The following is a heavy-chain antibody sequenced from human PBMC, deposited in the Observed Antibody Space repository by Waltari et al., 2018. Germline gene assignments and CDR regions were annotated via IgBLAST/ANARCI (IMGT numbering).Heavy chain of an antibody. Sequence: QVQLVQSGGEVKKPGSSVKVSCKSSGRPVSSYAISWLRQAPVQGLEWMGRIIPIFGTANYAQKFQGRVTITADKSTSTAYMELTSLRSEDTAVYYCARGGWELLEDAFDIWGQGTMVTVSS. J-gene: IGHJ3*02. CDR2: IIPIFGTA. D-gene: IGHD1-26*01. CDR1: GRPVSSYA. CDR3: ARGGWELLEDAFDI. V-gene: IGHV1-69*13.